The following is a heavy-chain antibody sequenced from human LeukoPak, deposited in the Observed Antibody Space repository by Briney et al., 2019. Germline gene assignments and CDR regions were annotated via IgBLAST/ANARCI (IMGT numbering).Heavy chain of an antibody. CDR2: ISGSGGST. Sequence: GGSLRLSCAASGFTFSSYGMSWVRQAPGKGLEWVSAISGSGGSTYYADSVKGRFTISRDNSKNTLYLQMNSLRAEDTAVYYCAKDPFGGVATYFDYWGPGTLVTVSS. J-gene: IGHJ4*02. D-gene: IGHD5-12*01. CDR1: GFTFSSYG. CDR3: AKDPFGGVATYFDY. V-gene: IGHV3-23*01.